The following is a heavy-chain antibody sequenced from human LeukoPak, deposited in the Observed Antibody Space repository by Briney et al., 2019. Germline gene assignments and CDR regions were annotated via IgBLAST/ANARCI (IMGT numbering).Heavy chain of an antibody. CDR1: GFTFSSYD. V-gene: IGHV3-23*01. J-gene: IGHJ2*01. CDR2: ITLSGANT. Sequence: GGSLRLSCAASGFTFSSYDMSWVRQAPGKGLEGVSSITLSGANTFYADSVMGRFTISRDDSKNTLYLQMNSLSPEDPAVYFCAKRGNTAVGHHHLDLW. D-gene: IGHD5-18*01. CDR3: AKRGNTAVGHHHLDL.